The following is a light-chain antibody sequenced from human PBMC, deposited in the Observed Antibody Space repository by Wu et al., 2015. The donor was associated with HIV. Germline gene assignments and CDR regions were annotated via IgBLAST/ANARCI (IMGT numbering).Light chain of an antibody. CDR3: QQRNNWPLT. V-gene: IGKV3-11*01. CDR1: HNISTC. CDR2: DAS. J-gene: IGKJ4*01. Sequence: EIVLTQSPVTLSLSPGERATLSCRASHNISTCLAWYRQKLGQAPRLIIYDASIRATGIPVRFSGSGSGTDFTLTISSLEAEDFAVYYCQQRNNWPLTFGGGTKVEIK.